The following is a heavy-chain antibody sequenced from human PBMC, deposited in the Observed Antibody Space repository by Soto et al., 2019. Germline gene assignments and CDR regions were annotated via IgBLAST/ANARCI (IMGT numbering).Heavy chain of an antibody. CDR2: IYSGGST. CDR1: GFTVSSNY. V-gene: IGHV3-53*04. Sequence: GGSLRLSCAASGFTVSSNYMSWVRQAPGKGLEWVSVIYSGGSTYYADSVKGRFTISRHNSKNTLYLQMNSLRAEDTAVYYCARKYYRGSGRHFYYYMASWGKGTRATLSS. J-gene: IGHJ6*03. D-gene: IGHD3-10*01. CDR3: ARKYYRGSGRHFYYYMAS.